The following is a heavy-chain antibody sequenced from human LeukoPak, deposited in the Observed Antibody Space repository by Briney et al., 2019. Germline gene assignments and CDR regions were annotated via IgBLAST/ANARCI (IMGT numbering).Heavy chain of an antibody. V-gene: IGHV3-49*04. CDR3: TGDQTPYY. Sequence: GGSLRLSCTASGFTFGDYAMTWVRQAPGKGLEWVGFIRSKIYGGTPEYAASVKGRFTISRDDSLGIAYLQMNSLKTEDTAVYYCTGDQTPYYWGQGTLVTVSA. CDR1: GFTFGDYA. CDR2: IRSKIYGGTP. J-gene: IGHJ4*02.